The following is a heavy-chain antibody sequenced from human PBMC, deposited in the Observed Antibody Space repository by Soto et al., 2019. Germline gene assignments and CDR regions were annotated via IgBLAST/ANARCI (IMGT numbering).Heavy chain of an antibody. CDR1: GGSFSDYY. J-gene: IGHJ6*02. V-gene: IGHV4-34*01. CDR3: AREFSGNYYYKYDIDV. Sequence: SSETLSLTCAVYGGSFSDYYWSWIRQPSGKGLEWIGEINHTGSTNYNPSLKSRVTISVDTSKNQFSLTLRYVTAADTARYFCAREFSGNYYYKYDIDVWGQGAAVTVSS. CDR2: INHTGST.